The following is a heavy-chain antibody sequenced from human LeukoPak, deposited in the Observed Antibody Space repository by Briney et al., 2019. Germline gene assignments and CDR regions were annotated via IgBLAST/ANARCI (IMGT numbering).Heavy chain of an antibody. CDR2: ISGSGGST. J-gene: IGHJ5*02. CDR1: GFTFSSYA. CDR3: ARDCSSSWYGDWFDP. V-gene: IGHV3-23*01. D-gene: IGHD6-13*01. Sequence: GGSLRLSCAASGFTFSSYAMSWVRQAPGKGLEWVSAISGSGGSTYYADSVKGRFTISRDDAKNLLYLDMNSLRAEDTAVYYCARDCSSSWYGDWFDPWGQGTLVTVSS.